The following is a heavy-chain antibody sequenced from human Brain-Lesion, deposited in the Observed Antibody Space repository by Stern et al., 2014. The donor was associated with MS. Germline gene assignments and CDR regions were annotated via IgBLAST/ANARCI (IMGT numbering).Heavy chain of an antibody. V-gene: IGHV4-30-2*01. CDR1: DDSLNSVVYS. J-gene: IGHJ3*01. CDR2: IYHCGSS. Sequence: QLQLQESGSGLVKPSQTLSLTCAVSDDSLNSVVYSWCWIRQPPGKGLEWIGSIYHCGSSYFTPSLKSRVPISVDRSKNQFSLKLSSGTAADTAVYYCARGDHRNSYDSSGYYYFVFDVWGQGTMVTVSS. CDR3: ARGDHRNSYDSSGYYYFVFDV. D-gene: IGHD3-22*01.